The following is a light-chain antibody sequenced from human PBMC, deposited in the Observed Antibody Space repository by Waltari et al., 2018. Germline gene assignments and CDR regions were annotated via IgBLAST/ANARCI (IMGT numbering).Light chain of an antibody. CDR1: QSISTS. Sequence: DIQMTQSPPSLSASVGDRVTITCRATQSISTSLNWYQHKAEKAPKLLIYGASTLERGVPSRFSGSGSGTDFTLTINSLRPEDFATYYCQQSYTAPFTFGPGTRVDLK. CDR3: QQSYTAPFT. J-gene: IGKJ3*01. CDR2: GAS. V-gene: IGKV1-39*01.